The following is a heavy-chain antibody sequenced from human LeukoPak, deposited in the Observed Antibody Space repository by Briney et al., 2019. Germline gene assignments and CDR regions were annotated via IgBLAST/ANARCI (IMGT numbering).Heavy chain of an antibody. Sequence: GASVKVSCKASGYTFTGYYRHWLRQAPGQGLEGMGWINPNSGGTNYAQKFQGRVTMTRDTSISTAYMELSRLRSDDTAVYYCARVRRVLERQQLVYFDPWGQGTLVTVSS. V-gene: IGHV1-2*02. CDR3: ARVRRVLERQQLVYFDP. D-gene: IGHD6-13*01. CDR2: INPNSGGT. J-gene: IGHJ5*02. CDR1: GYTFTGYY.